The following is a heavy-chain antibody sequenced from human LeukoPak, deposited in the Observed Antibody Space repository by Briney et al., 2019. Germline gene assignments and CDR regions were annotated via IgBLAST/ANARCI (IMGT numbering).Heavy chain of an antibody. J-gene: IGHJ4*02. V-gene: IGHV1-69*13. Sequence: SVKVSCKASGGTFCSYAISWVRQAPGQGLEWMGGIIPIFGTANYAQKFQGRVTITADESTGTAYMELRSLRSDDTAVYYCATSPTIAPAGTGDYWGQGTLVTVSS. CDR1: GGTFCSYA. CDR3: ATSPTIAPAGTGDY. CDR2: IIPIFGTA. D-gene: IGHD6-13*01.